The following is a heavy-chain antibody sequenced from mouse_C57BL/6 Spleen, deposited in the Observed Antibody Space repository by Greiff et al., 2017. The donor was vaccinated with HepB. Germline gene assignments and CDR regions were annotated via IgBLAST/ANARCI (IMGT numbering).Heavy chain of an antibody. CDR2: IRNKANGYTT. J-gene: IGHJ1*03. Sequence: EVQLVESGGGLVQPGGSLSLSCAASGFTFTDYYMSWVRQPPGKALEWLGFIRNKANGYTTEYSASVKGRFTISRDNSQSILYLQMNALRAEDSATYYCARYRGYFDVWGTGTTVTVSS. CDR1: GFTFTDYY. CDR3: ARYRGYFDV. V-gene: IGHV7-3*01.